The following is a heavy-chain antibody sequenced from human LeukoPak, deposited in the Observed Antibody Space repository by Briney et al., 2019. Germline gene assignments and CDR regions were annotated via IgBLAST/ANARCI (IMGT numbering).Heavy chain of an antibody. CDR2: ISSSSSYI. J-gene: IGHJ4*02. V-gene: IGHV3-21*01. Sequence: GGSLRLSCAASGFTFSSYAMNWVRQAPGKGLEWVSSISSSSSYIYYADSVKGRFTISRDNAKNSLYLQMNSLRAEDTAVYYCARALRYCSSTSCYTIDYWGQGTLVTVSS. CDR1: GFTFSSYA. D-gene: IGHD2-2*02. CDR3: ARALRYCSSTSCYTIDY.